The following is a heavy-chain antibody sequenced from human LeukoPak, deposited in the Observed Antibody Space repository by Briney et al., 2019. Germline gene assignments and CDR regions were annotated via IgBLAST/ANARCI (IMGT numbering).Heavy chain of an antibody. Sequence: SETMSLTCSVSGGPISRYYWSWILQPPGKGLEWIGYIYYSGSTNYNPSLKSRVTISVDTSKNQFSLKLSSVPAADTAVYYCAGRYSSGYNWFDPWGQGTLVTVSS. CDR3: AGRYSSGYNWFDP. V-gene: IGHV4-59*01. CDR2: IYYSGST. CDR1: GGPISRYY. J-gene: IGHJ5*02. D-gene: IGHD2-15*01.